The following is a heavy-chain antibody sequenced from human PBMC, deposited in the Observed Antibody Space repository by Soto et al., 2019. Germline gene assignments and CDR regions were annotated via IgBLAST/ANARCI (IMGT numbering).Heavy chain of an antibody. CDR2: SAPYNGNA. CDR1: GYSFMNYG. CDR3: ARDIGYCTNGVCYTGESGY. J-gene: IGHJ4*02. Sequence: ASVKVSCKASGYSFMNYGISWMRQAPGERLEWMAWSAPYNGNAIYAQNVQGRVTVTADRSTSTAYMELSSLTTDDTAVYYCARDIGYCTNGVCYTGESGYWGQGTLVTVSS. V-gene: IGHV1-18*01. D-gene: IGHD2-8*01.